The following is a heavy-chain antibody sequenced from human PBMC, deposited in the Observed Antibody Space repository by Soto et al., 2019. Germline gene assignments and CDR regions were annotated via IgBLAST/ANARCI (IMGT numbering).Heavy chain of an antibody. CDR3: AKPTGGGWTYFDY. V-gene: IGHV3-30*18. Sequence: QVQLVESGGGVAQPGRSLRLSCAASGFTFSSYGMHWVRQAPGKGLEWVAVISYDGSNKYYADSVKGRFTISRDNSKNTLYLQMNSLRAEDTAVYYCAKPTGGGWTYFDYWGLGTLVTVSS. CDR1: GFTFSSYG. D-gene: IGHD6-19*01. CDR2: ISYDGSNK. J-gene: IGHJ4*02.